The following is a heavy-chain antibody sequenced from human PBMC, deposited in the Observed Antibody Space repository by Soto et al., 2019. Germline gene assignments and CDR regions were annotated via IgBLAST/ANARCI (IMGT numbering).Heavy chain of an antibody. J-gene: IGHJ4*02. CDR2: ISSNSATI. V-gene: IGHV3-48*01. CDR1: GFSFSMYS. D-gene: IGHD2-2*02. CDR3: ARGLGYCSSTSCYIWFDY. Sequence: GGSLRLSCAASGFSFSMYSMNWVRQAPGKGLEWVSYISSNSATIYDTDSGRGRFTISRDNAKNPLYLQMNSLRAEDTAVHYCARGLGYCSSTSCYIWFDYWGQGTLVTVSS.